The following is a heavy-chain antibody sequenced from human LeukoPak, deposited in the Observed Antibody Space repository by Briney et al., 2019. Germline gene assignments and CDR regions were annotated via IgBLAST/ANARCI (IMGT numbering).Heavy chain of an antibody. CDR1: GFTFSDYY. J-gene: IGHJ3*02. CDR3: ARDEDWSGYYGAFDI. D-gene: IGHD3-3*01. CDR2: ISSSGSTI. V-gene: IGHV3-11*04. Sequence: GGSLRLSCAASGFTFSDYYMSWIRQAPGKGLEWVSYISSSGSTIYYADSVKGRFTISRDNAKNTLYLQMNSRRAEDTAVYYCARDEDWSGYYGAFDIWGQGTMVTVSS.